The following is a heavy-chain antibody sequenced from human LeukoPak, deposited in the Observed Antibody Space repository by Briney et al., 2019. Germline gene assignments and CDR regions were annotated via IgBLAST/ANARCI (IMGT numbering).Heavy chain of an antibody. CDR2: IYHTGYS. CDR3: ARSGKTYSSSFVFDY. J-gene: IGHJ4*02. V-gene: IGHV4-38-2*02. Sequence: SSETLSLTCSVSNYSLKRGYYWGWIRQPPGKGLEWIGNIYHTGYSYSNPSLKSRVSLSVDTSKNQFSLRLSSVTAADTAVYYCARSGKTYSSSFVFDYWGQGTLVTVSS. CDR1: NYSLKRGYY. D-gene: IGHD6-6*01.